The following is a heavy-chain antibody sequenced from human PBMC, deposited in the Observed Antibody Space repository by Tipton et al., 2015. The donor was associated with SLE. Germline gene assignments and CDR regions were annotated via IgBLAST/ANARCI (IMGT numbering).Heavy chain of an antibody. D-gene: IGHD1-26*01. CDR1: GFTFGDHA. V-gene: IGHV3-9*01. CDR3: AGAVYYYYGLDV. Sequence: SLRLSCAASGFTFGDHAMHWVRQAPGKGLEWVASISWNRERIGYADSVKGRFTISRVNAKNSVYLQMTSLRPEDTALYYLAGAVYYYYGLDVWGPGTXVTXSS. J-gene: IGHJ6*02. CDR2: ISWNRERI.